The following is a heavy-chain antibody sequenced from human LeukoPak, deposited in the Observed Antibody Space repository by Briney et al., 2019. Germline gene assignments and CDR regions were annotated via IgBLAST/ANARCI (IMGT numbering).Heavy chain of an antibody. Sequence: GASVKVSCKASGYTFTGYYMHWVRQAPGQGLEWMGIINPSGGSTSYAQKFQGRVTMTRDTSTSTVYMELSSLRSEDTAVYYCARDMRFLEWGYGMDVWGQGTTVTVSS. V-gene: IGHV1-46*01. D-gene: IGHD3-3*01. CDR1: GYTFTGYY. CDR3: ARDMRFLEWGYGMDV. J-gene: IGHJ6*02. CDR2: INPSGGST.